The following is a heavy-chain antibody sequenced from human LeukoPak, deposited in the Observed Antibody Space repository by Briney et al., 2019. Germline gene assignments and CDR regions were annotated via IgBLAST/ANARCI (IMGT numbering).Heavy chain of an antibody. V-gene: IGHV1-69*04. Sequence: SVKVSCKASGGTFSSYAISWVRQAPGQGLEWMGRIIPIFGIANYAQKFQGRVTITADKSTSTAYMELSSLRSEDTAVYYCARDLDSYGYSGWFDPWGQGTLVTVST. D-gene: IGHD5-18*01. CDR1: GGTFSSYA. J-gene: IGHJ5*02. CDR2: IIPIFGIA. CDR3: ARDLDSYGYSGWFDP.